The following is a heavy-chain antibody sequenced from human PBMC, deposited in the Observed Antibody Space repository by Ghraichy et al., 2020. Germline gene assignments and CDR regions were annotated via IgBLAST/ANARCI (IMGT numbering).Heavy chain of an antibody. CDR1: GFSFGSYA. CDR2: ISRTGTSI. CDR3: AVKRGWFGESLDAFDI. V-gene: IGHV3-48*02. J-gene: IGHJ3*02. Sequence: GGSLRLSCAASGFSFGSYAMNWVRQAPGKGLEWVSYISRTGTSIFYADSVKGRFTISRDNAKNSLYLQMNSLRDEDTAVYYCAVKRGWFGESLDAFDIWGQGTMVTVSS. D-gene: IGHD3-10*01.